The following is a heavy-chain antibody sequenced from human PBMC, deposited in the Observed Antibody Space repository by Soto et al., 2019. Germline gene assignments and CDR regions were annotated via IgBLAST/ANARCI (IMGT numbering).Heavy chain of an antibody. CDR3: ARSSGTYFGY. Sequence: SETLSLTCTVSGGSISRTSNYWGWIRQPPGKGLEWIGTIYYTGTTFYSPSLKGRVTTSVDTSKNQFSLKLSSVTASDTAVYYCARSSGTYFGYWGQGTLVTVSS. J-gene: IGHJ4*02. V-gene: IGHV4-39*01. CDR2: IYYTGTT. CDR1: GGSISRTSNY. D-gene: IGHD3-10*01.